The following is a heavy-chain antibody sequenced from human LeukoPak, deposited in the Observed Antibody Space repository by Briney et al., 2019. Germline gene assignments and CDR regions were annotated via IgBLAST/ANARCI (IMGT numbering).Heavy chain of an antibody. D-gene: IGHD3-22*01. J-gene: IGHJ4*02. V-gene: IGHV1-18*01. CDR3: ARVSGSGYYYY. CDR1: GYTFTSFG. CDR2: VSAYNGNT. Sequence: ASVKVSCTASGYTFTSFGISWVRQAPGQGLEWMGWVSAYNGNTYYAQELQGRVTMTTDTSTSTAYMGLRSLRSDDTAVYYCARVSGSGYYYYWGQGTLVTVSS.